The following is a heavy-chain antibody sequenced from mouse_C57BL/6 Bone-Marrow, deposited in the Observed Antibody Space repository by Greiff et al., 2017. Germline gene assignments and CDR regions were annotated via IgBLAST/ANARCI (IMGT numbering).Heavy chain of an antibody. CDR1: GYTFTSYW. J-gene: IGHJ3*01. D-gene: IGHD3-2*02. CDR3: ARAQASFAY. CDR2: IDPSDSYT. Sequence: QVQLKESGAELVKPGASVKLSCKASGYTFTSYWMQWVKQRPGQGLEWIGEIDPSDSYTNYNQKFKGKATLTVDTSSSTAYMQLSSLTSEDSAVYYCARAQASFAYWGQGTLVTVSA. V-gene: IGHV1-50*01.